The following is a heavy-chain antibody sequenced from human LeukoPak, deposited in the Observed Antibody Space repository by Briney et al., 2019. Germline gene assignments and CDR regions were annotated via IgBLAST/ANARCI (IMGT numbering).Heavy chain of an antibody. J-gene: IGHJ4*02. D-gene: IGHD5-12*01. CDR2: INHSGST. CDR1: GGSISGYY. V-gene: IGHV4-34*01. Sequence: SETLSLTCTVSGGSISGYYWSWIRQPSGKGLEWIGEINHSGSTNYNPSLRSRVTISVDTSKNQFSLKLSSVTAADTAVYYCARGRKWLRFIDYWGQGTLVTVSS. CDR3: ARGRKWLRFIDY.